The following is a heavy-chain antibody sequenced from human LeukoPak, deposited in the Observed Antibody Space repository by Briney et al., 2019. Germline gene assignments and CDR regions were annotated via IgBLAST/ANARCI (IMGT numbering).Heavy chain of an antibody. CDR3: ARGGSNWNYQYYFDY. CDR1: GFTFSSYA. Sequence: GGSLRLSCAASGFTFSSYAMHWVRQAPGKGLEWVAVISYDGSNKYYADSVKGRFTISRDNSKNTLYLQMNSLRAEDTAVYYCARGGSNWNYQYYFDYWGQGTLVTVSS. J-gene: IGHJ4*02. D-gene: IGHD1-7*01. V-gene: IGHV3-30-3*01. CDR2: ISYDGSNK.